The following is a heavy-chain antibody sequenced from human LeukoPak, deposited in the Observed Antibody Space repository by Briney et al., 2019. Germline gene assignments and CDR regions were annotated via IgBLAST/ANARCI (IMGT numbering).Heavy chain of an antibody. D-gene: IGHD2-2*01. CDR2: ISAYNGNT. CDR3: ARGMGYCSSTSCRTYYMDV. J-gene: IGHJ6*03. V-gene: IGHV1-18*01. CDR1: GYTFTSYG. Sequence: WASVKVSCKASGYTFTSYGISWVRQAPGQGLEWMRWISAYNGNTNYAQKLQGRVTMTTDTSTSTAYMELRSLRSDDTAVYYCARGMGYCSSTSCRTYYMDVWGKGTTVTVSS.